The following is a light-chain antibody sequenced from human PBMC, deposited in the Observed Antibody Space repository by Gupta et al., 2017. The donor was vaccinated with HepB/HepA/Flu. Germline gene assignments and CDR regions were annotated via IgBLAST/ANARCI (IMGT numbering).Light chain of an antibody. CDR1: SSAVGTYNY. CDR3: SSYTSSSALDVV. V-gene: IGLV2-14*03. Sequence: QSALTQPPLLSGSPGQSITISCTGTSSAVGTYNYVSCYQQHPGKAPKLMIYEVNNRPSGISYRFSGSKSGNTASLIISGLQADDEADYYCSSYTSSSALDVVFGGGTKLTVL. CDR2: EVN. J-gene: IGLJ2*01.